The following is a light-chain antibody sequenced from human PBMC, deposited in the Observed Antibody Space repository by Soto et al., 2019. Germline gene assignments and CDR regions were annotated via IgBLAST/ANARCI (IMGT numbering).Light chain of an antibody. CDR1: QSISSW. CDR3: QQYNSYVLT. CDR2: DAP. J-gene: IGKJ4*01. Sequence: DIQMTQSPSTLSASVGDRVTITCRASQSISSWLAWYQQKPGKAPKLLIYDAPSLESGVPSRFSGTGSGTEFTLTISSLQPDDFATYYCQQYNSYVLTFGGGTKVEIK. V-gene: IGKV1-5*01.